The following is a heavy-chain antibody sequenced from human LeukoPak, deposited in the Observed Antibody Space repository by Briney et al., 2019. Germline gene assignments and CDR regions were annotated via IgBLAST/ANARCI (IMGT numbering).Heavy chain of an antibody. Sequence: GGSLRLSCAASGFTFSSYAMHWVRQAPGKGLEYVSAISSNGDSTYYANSVKGRFTISRDNSKNTLYLQMGSLRAEDMAVYYCARSRGGDWRVYFQHWGQGTLVTVSS. V-gene: IGHV3-64*01. J-gene: IGHJ1*01. D-gene: IGHD2-21*02. CDR1: GFTFSSYA. CDR3: ARSRGGDWRVYFQH. CDR2: ISSNGDST.